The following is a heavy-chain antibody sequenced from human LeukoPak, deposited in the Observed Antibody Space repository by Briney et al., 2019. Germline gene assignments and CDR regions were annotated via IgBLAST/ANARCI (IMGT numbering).Heavy chain of an antibody. CDR1: GFTFSSYA. J-gene: IGHJ5*02. V-gene: IGHV3-23*01. CDR2: ISGSGGST. Sequence: PGGSLRLSCAASGFTFSSYAMSWVRQAPGKGLEWVSVISGSGGSTYYADSVKGRFTISRDNAKNSLYLQMNSLRAEDTAVYYCASLGDCSSTSCYGVNWFDPWGQGTLVTVSS. CDR3: ASLGDCSSTSCYGVNWFDP. D-gene: IGHD2-2*01.